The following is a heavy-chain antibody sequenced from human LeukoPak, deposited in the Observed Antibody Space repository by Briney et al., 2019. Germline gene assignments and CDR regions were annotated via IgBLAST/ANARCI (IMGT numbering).Heavy chain of an antibody. J-gene: IGHJ4*02. Sequence: ASVKVSCKASGYTFTGYYMHWVRQAPGQGLEWMGWINPNSGGTNYAQNFQGRVTMTRDTSISTAYMELSRLRSDDTAVYYCARWGRRIAAQSYYFDYWGQGTLVTVSS. D-gene: IGHD6-6*01. CDR2: INPNSGGT. V-gene: IGHV1-2*02. CDR3: ARWGRRIAAQSYYFDY. CDR1: GYTFTGYY.